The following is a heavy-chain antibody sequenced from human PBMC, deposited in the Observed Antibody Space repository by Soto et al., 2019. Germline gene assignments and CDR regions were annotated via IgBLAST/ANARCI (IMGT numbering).Heavy chain of an antibody. CDR1: GYSFTSYG. CDR3: ARRDNLRRYYGMDV. D-gene: IGHD1-20*01. J-gene: IGHJ6*01. V-gene: IGHV5-10-1*01. CDR2: IAPSDSYT. Sequence: VESVTISCKVSGYSFTSYGIIWVLQMPGKGLECMGRIAPSDSYTNYGPSFQGHVTISADKSISTAYLQWSSLKASDTAMYYRARRDNLRRYYGMDVWGQGTPVTVSS.